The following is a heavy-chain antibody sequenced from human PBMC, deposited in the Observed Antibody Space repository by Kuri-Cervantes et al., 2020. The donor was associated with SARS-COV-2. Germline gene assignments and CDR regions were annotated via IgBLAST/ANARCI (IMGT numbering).Heavy chain of an antibody. Sequence: GESLKISCAASGFTFSSYAMHWVRQAPGKGLEYVSAISSNGGSTYYADSVKGRFTISRDNPKNTLHLQMNSLRPEDTALYYCARQYSESYGDTFDIWGQGTMVTVSS. D-gene: IGHD1-26*01. V-gene: IGHV3-64*02. CDR1: GFTFSSYA. CDR3: ARQYSESYGDTFDI. CDR2: ISSNGGST. J-gene: IGHJ3*02.